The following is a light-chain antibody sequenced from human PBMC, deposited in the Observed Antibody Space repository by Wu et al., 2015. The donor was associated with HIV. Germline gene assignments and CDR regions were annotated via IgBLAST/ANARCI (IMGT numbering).Light chain of an antibody. CDR3: QQYGGSPIT. CDR1: ESVGSNY. CDR2: DAS. Sequence: EIMMTQSPGTLALSPGERATLFCRASESVGSNYLAWYQQKLGQAPRVLISDASTRVTGIPDRFSGSGSGTDFTLTISRLEPEDFAIYFCQQYGGSPITFGQGTRLEI. J-gene: IGKJ5*01. V-gene: IGKV3-20*01.